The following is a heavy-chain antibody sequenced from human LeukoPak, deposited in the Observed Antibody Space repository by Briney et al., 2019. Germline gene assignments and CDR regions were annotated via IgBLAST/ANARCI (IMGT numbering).Heavy chain of an antibody. CDR2: IYYSGST. J-gene: IGHJ4*02. Sequence: SGTLSLTCAVSGGSIKSNNWWSWIRQPPGKGLEWIGYIYYSGSTYYNPSLKSRVTISVDTSKNQFSLKLSSVTAADTAVYYCARVCYDFWSGYCPFDYWGQGTLVTVSS. CDR1: GGSIKSNNW. V-gene: IGHV4-30-4*01. CDR3: ARVCYDFWSGYCPFDY. D-gene: IGHD3-3*01.